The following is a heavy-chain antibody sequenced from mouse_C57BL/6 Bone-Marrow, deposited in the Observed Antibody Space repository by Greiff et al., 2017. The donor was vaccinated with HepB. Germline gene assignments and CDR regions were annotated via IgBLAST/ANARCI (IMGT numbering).Heavy chain of an antibody. CDR1: GYAFTNYL. V-gene: IGHV1-54*01. Sequence: QVQLQQSGAELVRPGASVKVSCKASGYAFTNYLIEWVKQRPGQGLEWIGVINPGSGGTNYNEKFKGKATLTADKSSSTAYMQLSSLTSEDSAVYFCARSPLYFDNWGQGTPLTVSS. CDR3: ARSPLYFDN. J-gene: IGHJ2*01. CDR2: INPGSGGT.